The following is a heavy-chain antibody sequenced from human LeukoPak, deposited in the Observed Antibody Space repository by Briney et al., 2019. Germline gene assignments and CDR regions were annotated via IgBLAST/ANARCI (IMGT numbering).Heavy chain of an antibody. CDR1: GFSFSSYA. Sequence: GGSLRLSCAASGFSFSSYAMSWVRQAPGKGLEWVSSVSGSGGSTHYADSVRGRFTISRDNSKNTLFLQMNSLRAEDTAVYYCARDGYYQTRGFDYWGQGTLVTVSS. CDR2: VSGSGGST. J-gene: IGHJ4*02. V-gene: IGHV3-23*01. D-gene: IGHD2-2*03. CDR3: ARDGYYQTRGFDY.